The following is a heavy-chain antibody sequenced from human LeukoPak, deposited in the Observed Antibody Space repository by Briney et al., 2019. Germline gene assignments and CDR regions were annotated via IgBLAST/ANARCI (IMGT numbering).Heavy chain of an antibody. J-gene: IGHJ4*02. Sequence: SETLSLTCAVYGGSFSGYYWSWIRQPPGKGLEWIGEINHSGSTNYNPSLKSRVTISVDTSKNQCSLKLSSVTAADTAVYYCASRRGYFDYWGQGTLVTVSS. D-gene: IGHD3-10*01. CDR2: INHSGST. CDR1: GGSFSGYY. CDR3: ASRRGYFDY. V-gene: IGHV4-34*01.